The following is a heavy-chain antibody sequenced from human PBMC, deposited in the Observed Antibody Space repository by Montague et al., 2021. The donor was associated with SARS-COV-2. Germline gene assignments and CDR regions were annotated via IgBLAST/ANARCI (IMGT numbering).Heavy chain of an antibody. J-gene: IGHJ4*02. CDR2: IYHSGST. CDR1: GGSISSGGHY. CDR3: ARVRGLTIFGVGGPCDY. V-gene: IGHV4-31*03. Sequence: TLSLTCTVSGGSISSGGHYWSWIRQRPEKGLEWIGYIYHSGSTYYNPSLKSRVTISVDTSKNQFSLQLGSVTAADTAVYYCARVRGLTIFGVGGPCDYWGQGTLVTVSS. D-gene: IGHD3-3*01.